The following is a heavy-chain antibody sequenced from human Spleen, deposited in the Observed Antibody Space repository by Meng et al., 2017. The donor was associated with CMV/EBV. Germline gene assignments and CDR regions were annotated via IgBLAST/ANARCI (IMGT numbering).Heavy chain of an antibody. Sequence: SGYTFIGYYMHWVRQAPGQGLEWMGWINPNSGGTNYAQKFQGRVTMTRDTSISTAYMELSRLRSDDTAVYYCARANIYGLGSYGWFDPWGQGTLVTVSS. CDR3: ARANIYGLGSYGWFDP. D-gene: IGHD3-10*01. CDR1: GYTFIGYY. V-gene: IGHV1-2*02. CDR2: INPNSGGT. J-gene: IGHJ5*02.